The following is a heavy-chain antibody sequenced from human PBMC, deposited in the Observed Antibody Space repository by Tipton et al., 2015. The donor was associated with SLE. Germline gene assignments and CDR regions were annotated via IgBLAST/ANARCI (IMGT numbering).Heavy chain of an antibody. V-gene: IGHV4-39*07. CDR3: ARCGGARDY. D-gene: IGHD3-16*01. J-gene: IGHJ4*02. Sequence: LRLSCTVSGGSISSGSYYWSWIRQPPGKGLEWIGEINHSGSTNYNPSLKSRVTISVDTSKNQFSLKLSSVTAADTAVYYCARCGGARDYWGQGTLVTVSS. CDR1: GGSISSGSYY. CDR2: INHSGST.